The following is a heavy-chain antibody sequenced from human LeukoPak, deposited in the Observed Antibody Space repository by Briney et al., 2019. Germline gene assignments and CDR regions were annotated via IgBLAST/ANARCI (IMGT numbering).Heavy chain of an antibody. D-gene: IGHD3-9*01. CDR3: AKEILRYFDWLPPDYYGMDV. V-gene: IGHV3-30*18. Sequence: GRSLRLSCAASGFTFSSYGMHWVRQAPGEGLEWVAVISYDGSNKYYADSVKGRFTISRDNSKNTLYLQMNSLRAEDTAVYYCAKEILRYFDWLPPDYYGMDVWGKGTTVTVSS. CDR1: GFTFSSYG. CDR2: ISYDGSNK. J-gene: IGHJ6*04.